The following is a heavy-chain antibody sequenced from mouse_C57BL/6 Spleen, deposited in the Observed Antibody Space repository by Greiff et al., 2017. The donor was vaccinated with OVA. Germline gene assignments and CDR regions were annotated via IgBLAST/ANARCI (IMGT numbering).Heavy chain of an antibody. Sequence: EVKLMESGEGLVKPGGSLKLSCAASGFTFSSYAMSWVRQTPEKRLEWVAYISSGGDYIYYADTVKGRFTISRDNARNTLYLQMSSLKSEDTAMYYCTRDAGYYYAMDYWGQGTSVTVSS. CDR1: GFTFSSYA. CDR3: TRDAGYYYAMDY. CDR2: ISSGGDYI. J-gene: IGHJ4*01. V-gene: IGHV5-9-1*02.